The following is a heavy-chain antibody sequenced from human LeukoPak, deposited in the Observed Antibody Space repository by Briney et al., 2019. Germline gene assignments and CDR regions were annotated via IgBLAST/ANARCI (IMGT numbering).Heavy chain of an antibody. CDR3: ASYNAAEYFQH. D-gene: IGHD3-10*01. Sequence: GGSLRLSCTASGFTFSDYWMSWVRQAPGKGLEWVANIKQDGSEKYYVDSVKGRFTISRDNAKNSLYLQMNSLRAEDTAVYYCASYNAAEYFQHWGQGTLVTVSP. J-gene: IGHJ1*01. V-gene: IGHV3-7*01. CDR1: GFTFSDYW. CDR2: IKQDGSEK.